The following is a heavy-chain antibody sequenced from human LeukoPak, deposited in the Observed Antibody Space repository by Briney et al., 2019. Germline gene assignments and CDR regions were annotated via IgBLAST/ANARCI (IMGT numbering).Heavy chain of an antibody. CDR3: AKLVSLNLLLDY. J-gene: IGHJ4*02. CDR2: ISGSGGST. Sequence: GGSLRLSCAASGFTFSSYAMSWVRQAPGKGLEWVSAISGSGGSTYYADSVKGRFTISRDNSKNTLYLQMDSLRAEDTAVYYCAKLVSLNLLLDYWGQGTLVTVSS. V-gene: IGHV3-23*01. D-gene: IGHD2-8*01. CDR1: GFTFSSYA.